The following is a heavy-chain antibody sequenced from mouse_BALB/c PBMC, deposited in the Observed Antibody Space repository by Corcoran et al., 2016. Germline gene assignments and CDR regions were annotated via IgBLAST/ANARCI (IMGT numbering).Heavy chain of an antibody. CDR2: IDPANGNT. V-gene: IGHV14-3*02. CDR3: FRRAMDY. CDR1: GFNIKDTY. J-gene: IGHJ4*01. Sequence: EVQLQQSGAELVKPGASVKLSCTASGFNIKDTYMHWVKQRPEQGLEWIGRIDPANGNTNYDPKFQGKATITADTSSTTAYLPLSSLTSEDPAVYDFFRRAMDYWGQGTSFTVSS.